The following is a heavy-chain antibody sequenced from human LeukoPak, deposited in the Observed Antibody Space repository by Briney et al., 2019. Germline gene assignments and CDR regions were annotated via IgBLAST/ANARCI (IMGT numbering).Heavy chain of an antibody. Sequence: GGSLRLSCAASEFTFSNYWMNWVRQAPGKGLVWVSLINGDGSYTNYADSVKGRFTTSRDDAKNTLYLQMNSLRAEDTAVYYCVRRVNSGTYYYFDYWGQGTLVTVSS. CDR3: VRRVNSGTYYYFDY. CDR2: INGDGSYT. V-gene: IGHV3-74*01. CDR1: EFTFSNYW. D-gene: IGHD1-26*01. J-gene: IGHJ4*02.